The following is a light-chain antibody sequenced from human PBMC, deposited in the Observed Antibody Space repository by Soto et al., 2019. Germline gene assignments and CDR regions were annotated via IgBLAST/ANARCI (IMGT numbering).Light chain of an antibody. CDR3: QQYYSTPRP. CDR1: QSISSY. J-gene: IGKJ1*01. CDR2: AAS. Sequence: DIQMTQSPSSLSASVGDRVTITCRASQSISSYLNWYQHKPGKAPKLLIYAASSLQSGVPSRFSGSGSGTDFTLTISSLQAEDVAVYYCQQYYSTPRPFGQGPK. V-gene: IGKV1-39*01.